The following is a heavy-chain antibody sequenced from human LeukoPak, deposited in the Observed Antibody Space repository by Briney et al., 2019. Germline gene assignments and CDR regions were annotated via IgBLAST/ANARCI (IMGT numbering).Heavy chain of an antibody. V-gene: IGHV3-21*04. CDR3: ARLTGSYYPY. CDR1: GFTFSSYN. CDR2: ISSSSSHI. D-gene: IGHD1-26*01. J-gene: IGHJ4*02. Sequence: GGSLRLSCAASGFTFSSYNMNWVRQAPGKGLEWVSSISSSSSHIYYADSVTGRFTISRDNAKNSLYLQMNSLRAEDTAVYYCARLTGSYYPYWGQGTLVTVSS.